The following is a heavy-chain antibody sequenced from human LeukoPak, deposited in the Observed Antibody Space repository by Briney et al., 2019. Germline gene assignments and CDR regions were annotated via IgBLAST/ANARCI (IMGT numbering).Heavy chain of an antibody. J-gene: IGHJ3*02. D-gene: IGHD3-16*02. CDR1: GFTLNTFA. CDR3: ARDSSIMITFGGVIASHSAFDI. V-gene: IGHV3-30-3*01. Sequence: PGRSLRLSCAASGFTLNTFAMHWVRQAPGRGLEWVAVISYDSSNYYYADSVKGRFTISRDNSRNSLYLQMNSLRAEDTAVYYCARDSSIMITFGGVIASHSAFDIWGQGTMVTVSS. CDR2: ISYDSSNY.